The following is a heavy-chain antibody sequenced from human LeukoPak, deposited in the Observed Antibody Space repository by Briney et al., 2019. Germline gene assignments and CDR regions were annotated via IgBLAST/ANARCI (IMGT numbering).Heavy chain of an antibody. CDR3: ARDRQSGSSVPGMDV. Sequence: SVKVSCKASGGTFSSYAISWVRQAPGQGLEWMGRIIPILGIANYAQKFQGRVTITADKSTSTAYMELSSLRSEDTAVYYCARDRQSGSSVPGMDVWGQGTTVTVSS. V-gene: IGHV1-69*04. CDR2: IIPILGIA. J-gene: IGHJ6*02. D-gene: IGHD1-26*01. CDR1: GGTFSSYA.